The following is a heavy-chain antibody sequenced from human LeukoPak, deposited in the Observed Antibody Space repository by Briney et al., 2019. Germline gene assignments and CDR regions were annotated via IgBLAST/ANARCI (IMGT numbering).Heavy chain of an antibody. CDR3: ARDPSPYYYDSSGYSD. Sequence: GGSLRLSCAASGFTVSSNYMNWVRQAPGKGLEWVSVIYSGGSTYYADSVKGRFTISRDNSKNTLYLQMNSLRAEDTAVYYCARDPSPYYYDSSGYSDWGQGTLVTVSS. CDR2: IYSGGST. V-gene: IGHV3-53*01. J-gene: IGHJ4*02. CDR1: GFTVSSNY. D-gene: IGHD3-22*01.